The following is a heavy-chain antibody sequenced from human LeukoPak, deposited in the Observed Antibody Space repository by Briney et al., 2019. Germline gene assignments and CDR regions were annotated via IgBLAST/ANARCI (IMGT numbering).Heavy chain of an antibody. D-gene: IGHD6-19*01. CDR2: IIPILGIA. J-gene: IGHJ4*02. CDR3: ARASTSPRYSSGWFRY. CDR1: GGTFSSYA. V-gene: IGHV1-69*04. Sequence: GSSVKVSFKASGGTFSSYAISWVRQAPGQGLEWMGRIIPILGIANYAQKFQGRVTITADKSTSTAYMELSSLRSEDTAVYYCARASTSPRYSSGWFRYWGQGTLVTVSS.